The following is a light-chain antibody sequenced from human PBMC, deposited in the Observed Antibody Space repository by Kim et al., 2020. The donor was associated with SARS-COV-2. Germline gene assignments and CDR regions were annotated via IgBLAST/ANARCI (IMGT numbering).Light chain of an antibody. CDR1: QDIINS. V-gene: IGKV1-33*01. CDR2: DAS. Sequence: DIQMTQSPSSLSASVGDRVTITCQASQDIINSLNWFQQKPGKAPNLLIYDASNLQTGVPSRFSGSGSGTDFTFTISSLQPEDIGTYYCQQYGSLPLTFGGGTKVDIK. CDR3: QQYGSLPLT. J-gene: IGKJ4*01.